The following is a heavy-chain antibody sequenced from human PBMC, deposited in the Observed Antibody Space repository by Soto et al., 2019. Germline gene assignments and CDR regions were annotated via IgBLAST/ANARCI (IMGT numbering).Heavy chain of an antibody. CDR3: ARTIPSLVGESNAFHI. CDR2: INPNSAGT. J-gene: IGHJ3*02. Sequence: ASVKVSGKASGYTFTGYYMHWVRQAPGQGLEWMGWINPNSAGTNYAQKFQGRVTMTRDTSISTAYMEMRRLRSNDTAVYYYARTIPSLVGESNAFHICGQGTMVTVSS. V-gene: IGHV1-2*02. CDR1: GYTFTGYY. D-gene: IGHD1-26*01.